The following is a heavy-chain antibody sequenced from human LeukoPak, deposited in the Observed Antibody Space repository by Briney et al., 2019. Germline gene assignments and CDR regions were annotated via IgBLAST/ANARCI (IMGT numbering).Heavy chain of an antibody. CDR2: TRNKANSYTT. D-gene: IGHD3-22*01. CDR1: GFTFSDHY. CDR3: AREKYYYDSSTLFDY. Sequence: GVSLRLSCAASGFTFSDHYMDWVRQAPGKGLEWVGRTRNKANSYTTEYAASVKGRFTISRDDSKNSLYLQMNSLKTEDTAVYYCAREKYYYDSSTLFDYWGQGTLVTVS. V-gene: IGHV3-72*01. J-gene: IGHJ4*02.